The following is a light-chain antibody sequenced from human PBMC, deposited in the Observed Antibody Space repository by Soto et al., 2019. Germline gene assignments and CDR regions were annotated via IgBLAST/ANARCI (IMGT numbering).Light chain of an antibody. Sequence: THSPSSVPASVGASVTITSRASQAVSTWLAWYQQKPGDAPKLLIYAASTLQSGVPSRFSGSGSGTDFTLTIRSLQPEDFATYYCQKSNSFPRTFGGGTKVDIK. V-gene: IGKV1-12*01. J-gene: IGKJ4*01. CDR1: QAVSTW. CDR2: AAS. CDR3: QKSNSFPRT.